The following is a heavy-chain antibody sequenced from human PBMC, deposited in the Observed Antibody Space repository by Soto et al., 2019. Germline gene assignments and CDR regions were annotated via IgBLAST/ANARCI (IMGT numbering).Heavy chain of an antibody. CDR3: VRRHVSATGIDWFDP. J-gene: IGHJ5*02. CDR1: AYTFTSYG. D-gene: IGHD6-13*01. CDR2: INAANGDT. V-gene: IGHV1-3*01. Sequence: XLVKVSCKASAYTFTSYGIHWVRQAPGQRLEWMGWINAANGDTKYSPKFQGRVTITRDTSASTAYMELSSLRSEDTAVYYCVRRHVSATGIDWFDPWGQGTLVTGSS.